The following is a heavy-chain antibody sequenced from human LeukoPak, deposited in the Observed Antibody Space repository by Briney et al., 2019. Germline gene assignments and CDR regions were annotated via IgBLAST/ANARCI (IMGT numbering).Heavy chain of an antibody. J-gene: IGHJ3*02. CDR3: ARWGRDLDAFDI. CDR2: IYSGGST. Sequence: SGGSLRLSCAASGFTVSSNYMSWVRQAPGKGLEWVSVIYSGGSTYYADSVKGRFTISRDSSKNTLYLQMNGMRAEDTAVYYCARWGRDLDAFDIWGQGTMVTVSS. D-gene: IGHD3-16*01. V-gene: IGHV3-53*01. CDR1: GFTVSSNY.